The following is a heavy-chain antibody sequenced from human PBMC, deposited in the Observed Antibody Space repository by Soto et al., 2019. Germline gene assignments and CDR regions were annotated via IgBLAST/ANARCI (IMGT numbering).Heavy chain of an antibody. J-gene: IGHJ6*03. CDR1: GYTFTSYD. V-gene: IGHV1-8*01. CDR2: MNPNSGNT. Sequence: QVQLVQSGAEVKKPGASVKVSCKASGYTFTSYDINWVRQATGQGLEWMGWMNPNSGNTGYAQKVQGRVTMTRNTTINPAYMELSSLRSEDTAVYYCARGGCSSTSCHQYYYYYMDVWGKGTTVTVSS. CDR3: ARGGCSSTSCHQYYYYYMDV. D-gene: IGHD2-2*01.